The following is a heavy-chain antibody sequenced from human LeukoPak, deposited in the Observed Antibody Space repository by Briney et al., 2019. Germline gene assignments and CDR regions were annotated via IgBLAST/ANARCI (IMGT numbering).Heavy chain of an antibody. D-gene: IGHD6-19*01. J-gene: IGHJ4*02. Sequence: GGSLRLSCAASGFTFSSYSMNWVLQAPGKGLEWVSYISSSSSTIYYADSVKGRFTISRDNAKNSLYLQMNSLRDEDTAVYYCARDRFNSSGWYFFDYWGQGTLVTVSS. CDR2: ISSSSSTI. CDR3: ARDRFNSSGWYFFDY. V-gene: IGHV3-48*02. CDR1: GFTFSSYS.